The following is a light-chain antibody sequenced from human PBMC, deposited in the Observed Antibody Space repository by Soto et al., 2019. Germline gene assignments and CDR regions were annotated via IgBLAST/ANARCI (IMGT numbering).Light chain of an antibody. CDR2: EVS. CDR1: SSDVGGYNY. Sequence: QSALTQPPSASGSPGQSVTISCTGTSSDVGGYNYVSWYQQHPGKAPKLMIYEVSKRPSGVPDRFSGSKSGNTASLTVSGLQAEDEADYYCSSNAGSKGVFGGGTKLTVL. J-gene: IGLJ3*02. V-gene: IGLV2-8*01. CDR3: SSNAGSKGV.